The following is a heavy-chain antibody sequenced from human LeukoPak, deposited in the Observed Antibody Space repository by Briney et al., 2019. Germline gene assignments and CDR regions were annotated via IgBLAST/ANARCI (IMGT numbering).Heavy chain of an antibody. Sequence: PGGSLRLSCAASGFIVGTNYMSWVRQAPGKGLEWVSVIYSGGSTYYADSVKGRFTISRDNSKNTLYLQMNSLRAEDTALYYCARTVGYYYSVFDIWGQGTMVTVSA. D-gene: IGHD3-22*01. CDR1: GFIVGTNY. CDR2: IYSGGST. CDR3: ARTVGYYYSVFDI. V-gene: IGHV3-53*01. J-gene: IGHJ3*02.